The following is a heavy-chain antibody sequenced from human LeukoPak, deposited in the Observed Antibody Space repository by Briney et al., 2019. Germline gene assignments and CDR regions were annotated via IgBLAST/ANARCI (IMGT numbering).Heavy chain of an antibody. Sequence: GGSLRLSCTASGFPFYSYWMTWVRQTPGKGLEWVGNIRHDGSTKYYVDSVKGRFTISRDNAMNSLYLQMDSLRVEDTAIYYCARSVPYGTTWYGRSDCWGQGTQVTVSS. V-gene: IGHV3-7*03. J-gene: IGHJ4*02. CDR2: IRHDGSTK. CDR3: ARSVPYGTTWYGRSDC. CDR1: GFPFYSYW. D-gene: IGHD6-13*01.